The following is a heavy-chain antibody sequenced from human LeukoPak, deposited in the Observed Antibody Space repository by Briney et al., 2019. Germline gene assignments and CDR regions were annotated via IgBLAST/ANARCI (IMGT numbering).Heavy chain of an antibody. CDR1: GFTVSSNY. Sequence: PGGSLRLPCAASGFTVSSNYMSWVRQAPGKGLEWVSVIYTGGTTYYADSVKGRFTISRGNSKNTVYLDMNSLRAEDTAVYYCARAVDIVATTPFDLWGQGTIVTVSS. CDR3: ARAVDIVATTPFDL. V-gene: IGHV3-66*01. CDR2: IYTGGTT. D-gene: IGHD5-12*01. J-gene: IGHJ3*01.